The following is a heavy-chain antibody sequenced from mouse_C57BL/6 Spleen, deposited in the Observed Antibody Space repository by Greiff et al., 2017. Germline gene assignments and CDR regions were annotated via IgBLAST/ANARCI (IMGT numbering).Heavy chain of an antibody. CDR3: ARGGLLHSYVDV. CDR2: IYPGDGDT. CDR1: GYAFSSSW. D-gene: IGHD2-3*01. J-gene: IGHJ1*03. V-gene: IGHV1-82*01. Sequence: QVQLQQSGPELVKPGASVKISCKASGYAFSSSWMNWVKQRPGKGLEWIGRIYPGDGDTNYNGKFKGKATLTADKSSSTAYMQLSSLTSEDSAVYFCARGGLLHSYVDVWGTGTTVTVSS.